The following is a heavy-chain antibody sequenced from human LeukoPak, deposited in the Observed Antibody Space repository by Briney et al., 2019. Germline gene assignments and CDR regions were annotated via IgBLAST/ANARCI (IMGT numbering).Heavy chain of an antibody. V-gene: IGHV3-11*01. J-gene: IGHJ4*02. D-gene: IGHD4-23*01. CDR3: ARQSYGDNPGAYFDF. CDR1: GFTFSDYY. Sequence: GGSLRLSCAASGFTFSDYYMSWIRQAPGKGLEWVSYISSSGGTRHYADSVKGRFTISRDNAKKSLYLQMNSLRAEDTAVFYCARQSYGDNPGAYFDFWGQGTLVTASS. CDR2: ISSSGGTR.